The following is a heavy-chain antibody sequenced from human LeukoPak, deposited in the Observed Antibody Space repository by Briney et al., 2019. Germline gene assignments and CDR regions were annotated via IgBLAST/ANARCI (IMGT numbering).Heavy chain of an antibody. V-gene: IGHV3-30*03. CDR2: ISYDGSNK. CDR1: GFTFSSYG. Sequence: GRSLRLSCAASGFTFSSYGMHWVRQAPGKGLEWMAVISYDGSNKYYADSVKGRFTISRDNSKNTLHLQMNSLRAEDTAVYYCATVEGIDIWGQGTMVTVSS. CDR3: ATVEGIDI. J-gene: IGHJ3*02. D-gene: IGHD3-10*01.